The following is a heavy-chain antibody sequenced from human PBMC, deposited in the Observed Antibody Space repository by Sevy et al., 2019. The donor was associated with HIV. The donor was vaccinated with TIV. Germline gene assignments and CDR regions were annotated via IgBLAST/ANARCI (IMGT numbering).Heavy chain of an antibody. CDR1: GFTFSSYA. J-gene: IGHJ3*02. CDR3: AKDRYHTSCYYPDGAFDI. CDR2: ISGSGGST. D-gene: IGHD3-22*01. V-gene: IGHV3-23*01. Sequence: GGSLRLSCAASGFTFSSYALNWVRQAPGKGLEWVSTISGSGGSTYYAASVKGRFTISRDNSKNTLYLQMDGLRAEDTAVYYCAKDRYHTSCYYPDGAFDIWGQGTMVTVSS.